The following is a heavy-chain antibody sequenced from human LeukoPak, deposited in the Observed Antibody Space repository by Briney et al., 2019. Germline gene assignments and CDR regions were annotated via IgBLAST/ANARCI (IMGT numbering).Heavy chain of an antibody. CDR1: GFTFSSYC. CDR3: ARGTSGGSYDY. D-gene: IGHD1-26*01. CDR2: INSDGSST. J-gene: IGHJ4*02. V-gene: IGHV3-74*01. Sequence: AGSLTLSCAASGFTFSSYCMHWVRQAPGKGLVWVSLINSDGSSTTYADSVEGRFTISRDNAKNTLYLQMNSLRAEDTAVYYCARGTSGGSYDYWDQGTLVTVSS.